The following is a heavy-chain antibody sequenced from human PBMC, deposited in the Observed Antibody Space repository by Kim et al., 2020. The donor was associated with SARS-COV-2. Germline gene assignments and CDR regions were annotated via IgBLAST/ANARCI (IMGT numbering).Heavy chain of an antibody. D-gene: IGHD4-17*01. V-gene: IGHV3-30*01. CDR3: ARSLTTVNYYYYGMDV. Sequence: SVKGRFTISRDNSKNTLYLQMNSLRAEDTAVYYCARSLTTVNYYYYGMDVWGQGTTVTVSS. J-gene: IGHJ6*02.